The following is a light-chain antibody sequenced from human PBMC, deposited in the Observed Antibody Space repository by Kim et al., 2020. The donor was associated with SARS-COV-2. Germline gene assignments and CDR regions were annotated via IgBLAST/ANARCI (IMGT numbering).Light chain of an antibody. V-gene: IGKV3-15*01. J-gene: IGKJ1*01. CDR3: QQYNSWPRA. CDR1: HGVAGR. Sequence: PAETVTVSCRASHGVAGRLAWYQQKPGQAPRLLISDTSTRATDIPARFSGSGSGTEFTLTISSLQSEDSALYYCQQYNSWPRAFGQGTKVDIK. CDR2: DTS.